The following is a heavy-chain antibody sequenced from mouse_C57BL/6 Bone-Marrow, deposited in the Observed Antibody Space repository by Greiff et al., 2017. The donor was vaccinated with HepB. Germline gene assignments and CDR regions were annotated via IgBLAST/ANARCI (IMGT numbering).Heavy chain of an antibody. CDR2: ISYDGSN. J-gene: IGHJ2*01. D-gene: IGHD1-1*01. CDR3: ARDNYGTRPDY. Sequence: DVKLQESGPGLVKPSQSLSLTCSVSGYSITSCYYWNWIRQFPGNKLEWMGYISYDGSNNYNPSLKNRISITRDTSKNQFVLKLNAMTTEDTATYYCARDNYGTRPDYWGQGTTLTVSA. CDR1: GYSITSCYY. V-gene: IGHV3-6*01.